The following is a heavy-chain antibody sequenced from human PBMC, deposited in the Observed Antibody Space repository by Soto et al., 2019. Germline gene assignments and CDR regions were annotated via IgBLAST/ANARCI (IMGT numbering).Heavy chain of an antibody. CDR3: ARDIAVAGNWFDP. V-gene: IGHV3-7*03. Sequence: GGSLRLSCAASGFSFSRFWMNWVRQAPGKGLEWVANIKLHGDEKNFVDSVKGRFIISRDNAKNSLYLQMNSLRVEDTAVHYCARDIAVAGNWFDPWGQGTLVTVSS. D-gene: IGHD6-19*01. J-gene: IGHJ5*02. CDR1: GFSFSRFW. CDR2: IKLHGDEK.